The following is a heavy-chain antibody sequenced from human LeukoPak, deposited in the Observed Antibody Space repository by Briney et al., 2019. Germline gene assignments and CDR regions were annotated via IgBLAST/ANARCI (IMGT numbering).Heavy chain of an antibody. CDR3: ARVGRGAMVGDWFDP. Sequence: ASVKVSCKASGYSFTGHYMHWVRQAPGQGLEWMGWINPNSGGTNYAQKFQGRVTMTRDTSISTAYMELSRLRSDDTAVYYCARVGRGAMVGDWFDPWGQGTLVTVSS. V-gene: IGHV1-2*02. CDR2: INPNSGGT. D-gene: IGHD3-10*02. J-gene: IGHJ5*02. CDR1: GYSFTGHY.